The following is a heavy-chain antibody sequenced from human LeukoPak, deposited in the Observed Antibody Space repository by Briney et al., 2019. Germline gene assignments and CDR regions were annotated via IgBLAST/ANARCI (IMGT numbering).Heavy chain of an antibody. V-gene: IGHV4-30-2*01. J-gene: IGHJ5*02. CDR3: ARDVGGYSYGYNWFDP. CDR1: GGSISSGGYY. D-gene: IGHD5-18*01. Sequence: SETLSLTCTVSGGSISSGGYYWSWIRQHPGKGLEWIGYIYHSGSTYYNPSLKSRVTISVDRSKNQFSLKLSSVTAADTAVYYCARDVGGYSYGYNWFDPWGQGTLVTVSS. CDR2: IYHSGST.